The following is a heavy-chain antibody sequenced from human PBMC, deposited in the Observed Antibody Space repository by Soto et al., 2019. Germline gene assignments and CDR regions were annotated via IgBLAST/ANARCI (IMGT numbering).Heavy chain of an antibody. CDR3: ARDRRNTRDSYVYCSSTSCLHYYYYGMDV. D-gene: IGHD2-2*01. CDR2: IIPIFGTA. V-gene: IGHV1-69*13. CDR1: GGTFSSYA. Sequence: GASVKVSCKASGGTFSSYAISWVRQAPGQGLEWMGGIIPIFGTANYAQKFQGRVTITADESTSTAYMELSSLRSEDTAVYYCARDRRNTRDSYVYCSSTSCLHYYYYGMDVWGQGTTVTVSS. J-gene: IGHJ6*02.